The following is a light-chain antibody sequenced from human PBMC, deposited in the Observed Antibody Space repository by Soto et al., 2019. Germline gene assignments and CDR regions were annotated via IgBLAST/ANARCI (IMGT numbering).Light chain of an antibody. CDR1: QSVSSSY. CDR3: QQYGSSLIT. Sequence: LTQAPGTLSLSPGERATLSCRASQSVSSSYLACYQQKPGQAPRPLIYGASTRATGILDRFSASGSGTDFTLPISGLEPEDFAVYYCQQYGSSLITFGQGTRLEIK. V-gene: IGKV3-20*01. J-gene: IGKJ5*01. CDR2: GAS.